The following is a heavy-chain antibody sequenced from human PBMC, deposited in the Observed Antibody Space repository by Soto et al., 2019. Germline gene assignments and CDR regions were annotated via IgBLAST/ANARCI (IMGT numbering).Heavy chain of an antibody. CDR3: ARDRWLREGYFYAMDV. D-gene: IGHD6-19*01. Sequence: QVQLVESGGGVVQPGRSLRLSCAASGFTFKTYGMHWVRQAPGKGLEWVAVITFGGTDKYYADSVKGRFSISRDNSKSTLYLQMNNLTADDTAVYYCARDRWLREGYFYAMDVWGQGTTVTVSS. J-gene: IGHJ6*02. CDR1: GFTFKTYG. CDR2: ITFGGTDK. V-gene: IGHV3-30*03.